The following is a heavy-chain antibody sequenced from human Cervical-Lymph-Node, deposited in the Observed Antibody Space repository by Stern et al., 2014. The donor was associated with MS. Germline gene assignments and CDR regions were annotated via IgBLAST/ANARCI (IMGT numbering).Heavy chain of an antibody. Sequence: EVQLAQSGTEVKKPGESLKISCKGSGYSFSNYWIGRVRQMPGKGLEWIGIIYPGDSDTRYSPPFQGQVTISADKSINTAYLQWSSLKASDTAIYYSATAPPRGYTYGNFDYWGQGTLVTVSS. CDR2: IYPGDSDT. V-gene: IGHV5-51*03. CDR3: ATAPPRGYTYGNFDY. D-gene: IGHD5-18*01. J-gene: IGHJ4*02. CDR1: GYSFSNYW.